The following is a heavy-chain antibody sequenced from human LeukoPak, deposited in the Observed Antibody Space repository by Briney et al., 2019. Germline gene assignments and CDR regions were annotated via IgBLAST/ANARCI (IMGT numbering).Heavy chain of an antibody. CDR2: INPNSGGA. CDR1: GYTFTGYY. Sequence: ASVKVSCKASGYTFTGYYMHWVRQAPGQGLEWMGWINPNSGGANYAQKFQGRVTMNRDTSISTAYMELSRLRSDDTAVYYCARVPIRRHYESTGYYYEDPWGQGTLVTVSS. J-gene: IGHJ5*02. CDR3: ARVPIRRHYESTGYYYEDP. V-gene: IGHV1-2*02. D-gene: IGHD3-22*01.